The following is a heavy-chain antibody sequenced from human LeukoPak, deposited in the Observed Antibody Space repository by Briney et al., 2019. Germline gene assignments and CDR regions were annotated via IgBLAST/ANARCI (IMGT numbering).Heavy chain of an antibody. V-gene: IGHV1-46*01. D-gene: IGHD5-24*01. Sequence: ASVKVSCKASGYTFTRYYMHWVRQAPGQGLEWMGIIYPSGGGTSYAQKFQGRVTMTRDTSTSTVYMELSSLRSEDTAVYYCARARGVRWLQLLDNWFDPWGQGTLVTVSS. J-gene: IGHJ5*02. CDR1: GYTFTRYY. CDR2: IYPSGGGT. CDR3: ARARGVRWLQLLDNWFDP.